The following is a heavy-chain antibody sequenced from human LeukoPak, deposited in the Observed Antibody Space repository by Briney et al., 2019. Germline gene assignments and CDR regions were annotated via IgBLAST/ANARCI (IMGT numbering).Heavy chain of an antibody. CDR3: ARHTTYGYSYGYDY. Sequence: SETLSLTCTVSGGSTSSSSYYWGWIRQPPGKGLEWIGSIYYSGSTYYNPSLKSRVTISIDTSKNQFSLKLSSVTAADTAVYYCARHTTYGYSYGYDYWGQGTLVTVSS. V-gene: IGHV4-39*01. CDR2: IYYSGST. CDR1: GGSTSSSSYY. J-gene: IGHJ4*02. D-gene: IGHD5-18*01.